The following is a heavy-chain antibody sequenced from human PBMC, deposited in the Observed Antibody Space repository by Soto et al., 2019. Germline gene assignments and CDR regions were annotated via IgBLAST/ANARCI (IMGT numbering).Heavy chain of an antibody. CDR1: GYTFTNYG. J-gene: IGHJ6*02. V-gene: IGHV1-18*04. CDR2: ISPHNGNT. D-gene: IGHD5-18*01. CDR3: ARGSFGYYSYFGLDV. Sequence: QLQLVQSGAELKKPGASVKVSCKASGYTFTNYGVTWVRQAPGQGLECMGWISPHNGNTNYPQKFQGRVTMTTDTSTSTAYMELRSLRSDDTAVYYCARGSFGYYSYFGLDVWGQGTTVTVSS.